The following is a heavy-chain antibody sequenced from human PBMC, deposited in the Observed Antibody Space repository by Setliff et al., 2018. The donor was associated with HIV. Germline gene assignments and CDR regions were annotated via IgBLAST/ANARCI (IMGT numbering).Heavy chain of an antibody. CDR1: GGSISSGGYY. J-gene: IGHJ2*01. CDR2: IYYSGTT. V-gene: IGHV4-31*11. Sequence: SETLSLTCAVSGGSISSGGYYWNWIRQHPGKGLEWIGYIYYSGTTYYNPSLKSRVTISVDKSKNHFSLKLNSVTAADTAVYYCARRYGDYKIGDWFFDLWGRGTQVTVSS. CDR3: ARRYGDYKIGDWFFDL. D-gene: IGHD4-17*01.